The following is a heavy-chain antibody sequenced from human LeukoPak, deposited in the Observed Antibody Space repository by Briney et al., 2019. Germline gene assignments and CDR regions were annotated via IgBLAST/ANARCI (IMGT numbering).Heavy chain of an antibody. CDR2: INHSGNT. CDR1: GDSFSGYY. V-gene: IGHV4-34*01. Sequence: PSETLSLPCAVYGDSFSGYYWSWLRQPPGKGLEWLGEINHSGNTNYNPSLKSRVTISVDTSKNQFSLRLSSVTAADTVVYYGARESRDGYNSFEDWGQGTLVTVSS. CDR3: ARESRDGYNSFED. D-gene: IGHD5-24*01. J-gene: IGHJ4*02.